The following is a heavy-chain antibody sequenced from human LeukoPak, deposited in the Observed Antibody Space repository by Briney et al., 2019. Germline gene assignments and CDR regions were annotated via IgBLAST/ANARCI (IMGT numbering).Heavy chain of an antibody. J-gene: IGHJ3*02. Sequence: QTGGSLGLSCTASGFIFSTYAFHWVRQAPGKGPEWMAFITYDGSNTYFADSVKGRFTLSRDNSKNALYLQMNSLRPADTAVYYCARPGGYAFDIWGQGTMVTVSS. CDR1: GFIFSTYA. V-gene: IGHV3-30*04. D-gene: IGHD3-10*01. CDR2: ITYDGSNT. CDR3: ARPGGYAFDI.